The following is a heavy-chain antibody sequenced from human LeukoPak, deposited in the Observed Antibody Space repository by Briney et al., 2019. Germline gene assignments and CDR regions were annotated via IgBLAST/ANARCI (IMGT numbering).Heavy chain of an antibody. J-gene: IGHJ4*02. Sequence: PGGSLRLSCAASGFTFSSYAMHWVRQAPGKGLEWVAVISYDGSNKYYADSVKGRFTISRDNSKNTLYLQMNSLRAEDTAVYYCVRSIQLWYYFDYWGQGTLVTVSS. CDR2: ISYDGSNK. D-gene: IGHD5-18*01. V-gene: IGHV3-30-3*01. CDR3: VRSIQLWYYFDY. CDR1: GFTFSSYA.